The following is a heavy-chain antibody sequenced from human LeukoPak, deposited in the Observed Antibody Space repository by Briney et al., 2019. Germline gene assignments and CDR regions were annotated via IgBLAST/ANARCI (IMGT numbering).Heavy chain of an antibody. D-gene: IGHD6-6*01. J-gene: IGHJ4*02. Sequence: SETLSLTSAVYGGSFSGYYWSWIREPPGKGLEWIGEINHSGSTSYNPSLKSRVTISVDSSKNQFSLKLSSVTAADTAVYYCARRGSMTGPPPLWGQGTLVTVSS. CDR2: INHSGST. CDR3: ARRGSMTGPPPL. CDR1: GGSFSGYY. V-gene: IGHV4-34*01.